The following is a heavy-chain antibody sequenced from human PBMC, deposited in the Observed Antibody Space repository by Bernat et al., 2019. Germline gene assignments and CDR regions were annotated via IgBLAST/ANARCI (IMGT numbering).Heavy chain of an antibody. CDR1: GFTFSSYG. J-gene: IGHJ4*02. D-gene: IGHD4-17*01. CDR2: ISYDGSNK. V-gene: IGHV3-30*18. Sequence: QVQLVESGGGVVQPGRSLRLSCAASGFTFSSYGMHWVRQAPGKGLEWVAVISYDGSNKYYADSVKGRFTISRDNSKNPLYLQMNSLRAEDTAVYYCAKDQGDYGDYFFDYWGQGTLVTVSS. CDR3: AKDQGDYGDYFFDY.